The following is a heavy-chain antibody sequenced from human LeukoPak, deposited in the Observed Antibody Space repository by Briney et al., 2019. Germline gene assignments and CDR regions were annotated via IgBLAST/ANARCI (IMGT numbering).Heavy chain of an antibody. J-gene: IGHJ5*02. D-gene: IGHD6-6*01. V-gene: IGHV3-23*01. CDR3: AKEKTSSFTWFDP. Sequence: GGSLRLSCAASGFTFSSYAMSWVRQAPGKGLEWVSSISSSSSYIYYADSVKGRLTISRDNSKNTLYLQMNNLRVEDTAVYYCAKEKTSSFTWFDPWGQRTLVTVSS. CDR1: GFTFSSYA. CDR2: ISSSSSYI.